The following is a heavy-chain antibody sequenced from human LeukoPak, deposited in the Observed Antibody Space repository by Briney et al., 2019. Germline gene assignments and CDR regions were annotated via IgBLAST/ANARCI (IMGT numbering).Heavy chain of an antibody. Sequence: ASVKLSFNASGYTFTISGISWVRQAPGQGLEWMGWISAYNGNTNYAQKLQGRITMTTDTSTSTAYIELRSLTSDDTAVYYCAKTDILAGYKFDPWGQGTLVTVSS. CDR3: AKTDILAGYKFDP. CDR2: ISAYNGNT. J-gene: IGHJ5*02. V-gene: IGHV1-18*01. CDR1: GYTFTISG. D-gene: IGHD3-9*01.